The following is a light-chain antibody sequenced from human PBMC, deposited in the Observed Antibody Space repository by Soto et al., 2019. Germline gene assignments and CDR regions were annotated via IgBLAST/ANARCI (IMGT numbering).Light chain of an antibody. V-gene: IGKV2-30*01. CDR3: MQGTHWPPYT. J-gene: IGKJ2*01. CDR2: KVS. CDR1: QSLVFSDGNTF. Sequence: DVVLTQSPLSLHVTLGQPASIACRSSQSLVFSDGNTFLSRIQQRPGQSPRRLIYKVSNRDSGVTDRLSGSGSGTEFTLKISRVEADDVGVYYCMQGTHWPPYTLGQGTKLAIK.